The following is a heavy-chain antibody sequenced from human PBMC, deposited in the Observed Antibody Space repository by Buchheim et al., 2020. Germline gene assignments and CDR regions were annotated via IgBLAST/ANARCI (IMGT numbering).Heavy chain of an antibody. J-gene: IGHJ4*02. CDR3: AKEEPPLVYCGGDCPSVYFDY. CDR2: ISGSGGST. CDR1: GFTFSSYA. Sequence: EVQLLESGGGLVQPGGSLRLSCGASGFTFSSYAMSWVRQAPGKGLEWVSAISGSGGSTYYADSVKGRFTISRDNSKTTLYLQMNSLRAEDTAVYYCAKEEPPLVYCGGDCPSVYFDYWGQGTL. V-gene: IGHV3-23*01. D-gene: IGHD2-21*02.